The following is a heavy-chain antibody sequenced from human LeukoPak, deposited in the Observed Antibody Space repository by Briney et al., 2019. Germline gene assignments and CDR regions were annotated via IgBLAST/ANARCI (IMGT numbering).Heavy chain of an antibody. Sequence: ASVKVSFKASGYTFTAYYMHWVRQAPGQGLEWMGWINPNSGGTNYAQNFQGRVTMTRDTSISTAYMELSRLRSDDTAVYYCARDYYDSSGFGAFDIWGQGTMVTVSS. CDR3: ARDYYDSSGFGAFDI. CDR2: INPNSGGT. CDR1: GYTFTAYY. V-gene: IGHV1-2*02. J-gene: IGHJ3*02. D-gene: IGHD3-22*01.